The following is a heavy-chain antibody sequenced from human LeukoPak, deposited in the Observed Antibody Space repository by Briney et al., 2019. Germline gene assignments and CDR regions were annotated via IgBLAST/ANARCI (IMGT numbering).Heavy chain of an antibody. D-gene: IGHD3-10*01. Sequence: PSETLSLTCTVYGGSFSGNYYWSWIRQPPGKGLEWIGEINHSGSTNYNPSLKSRVTISLDTSQNQFSLELNSVTAADTSVYYCARGVDYYGVWGQGTLVTVSS. CDR1: GGSFSGNY. J-gene: IGHJ4*02. V-gene: IGHV4-34*01. CDR2: INHSGST. CDR3: ARGVDYYGV.